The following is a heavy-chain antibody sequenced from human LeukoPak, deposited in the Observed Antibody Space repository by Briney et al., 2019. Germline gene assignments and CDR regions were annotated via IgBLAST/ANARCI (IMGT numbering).Heavy chain of an antibody. V-gene: IGHV3-23*01. CDR2: ISGSGGST. J-gene: IGHJ4*02. CDR1: GFTFSSYA. CDR3: AKRRDIVVVVAARDYFDY. D-gene: IGHD2-15*01. Sequence: GGSLRLSCAASGFTFSSYAMSWVRQAPGKGLEWVSAISGSGGSTYYADSVKGRFTISRDNSKNTLYLQMNSLRAEDTAVYYCAKRRDIVVVVAARDYFDYWGQGTLVTDSS.